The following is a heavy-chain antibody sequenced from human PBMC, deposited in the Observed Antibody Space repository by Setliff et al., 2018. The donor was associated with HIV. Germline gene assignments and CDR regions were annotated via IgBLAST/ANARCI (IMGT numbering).Heavy chain of an antibody. CDR2: IYHSGST. CDR1: GGSISSGDYY. J-gene: IGHJ3*01. D-gene: IGHD3-9*01. CDR3: ARSLRYFDWSLRRPSHDAFDF. Sequence: SETLSLTCSVSGGSISSGDYYWGWIRQPPGKGLEWIGYIYHSGSTYYNPSLKSPVTISVDTSKNQFSLKLSFVTAADTAVYYCARSLRYFDWSLRRPSHDAFDFWGQGTMVPSPQ. V-gene: IGHV4-30-4*08.